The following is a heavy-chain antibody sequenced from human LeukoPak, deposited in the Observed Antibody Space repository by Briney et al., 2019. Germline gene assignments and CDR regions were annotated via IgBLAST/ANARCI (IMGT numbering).Heavy chain of an antibody. CDR3: ARAPVYYYDSVDY. CDR2: ISYDGSNK. CDR1: GFTFGSYA. Sequence: PGGSLRLSCAASGFTFGSYAMHWVRQAPGKGLEWVAVISYDGSNKYYADSVKGRFTISRDNSKNTLYLQMNSLRAEDTAVYYCARAPVYYYDSVDYWGQGTLVTVSS. D-gene: IGHD3-22*01. J-gene: IGHJ4*02. V-gene: IGHV3-30*01.